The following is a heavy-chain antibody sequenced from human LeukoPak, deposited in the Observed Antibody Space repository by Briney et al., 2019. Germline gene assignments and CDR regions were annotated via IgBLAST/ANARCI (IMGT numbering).Heavy chain of an antibody. CDR2: INPNSGGT. Sequence: RASVKVSCKVSGYTLTELSMHWVRQAPGQGLEWMGWINPNSGGTNYAQKFQGWVTMTRDTSISTAYMELSRLRSDDTAVYYCARSPLYDILTGYYYSSYGMDVWGQGTTVTASS. D-gene: IGHD3-9*01. J-gene: IGHJ6*02. V-gene: IGHV1-2*04. CDR1: GYTLTELS. CDR3: ARSPLYDILTGYYYSSYGMDV.